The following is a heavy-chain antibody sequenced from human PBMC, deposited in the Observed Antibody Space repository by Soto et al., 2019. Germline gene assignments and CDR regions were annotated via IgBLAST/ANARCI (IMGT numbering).Heavy chain of an antibody. D-gene: IGHD1-26*01. CDR1: GFTFSSYG. V-gene: IGHV3-30*18. J-gene: IGHJ3*02. CDR2: ISYDGSNK. Sequence: QVQLVESGGGVVQPGRSLRLSRAASGFTFSSYGMHWVRQAPGKGLEWVAVISYDGSNKYYADSAKGRFTISRDNSKNTLYLQMNSLRAEDTAVYYCAKGGRFIVGATHGAFDIWGQGTMVTVSS. CDR3: AKGGRFIVGATHGAFDI.